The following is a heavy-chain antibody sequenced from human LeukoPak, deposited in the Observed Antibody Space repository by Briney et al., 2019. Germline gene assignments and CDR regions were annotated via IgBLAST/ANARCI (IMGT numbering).Heavy chain of an antibody. V-gene: IGHV4-59*01. D-gene: IGHD2/OR15-2a*01. CDR1: GASISTYY. CDR3: ARVRGTFETD. Sequence: SETLSLTCTVSGASISTYYWSWIRQPPGKGLEWIGYLYYSGSTTYSPSLKSRVTMSVDSSKSQFSLKLNSVTAADTAIYYCARVRGTFETDWGQGTLVTVSS. CDR2: LYYSGST. J-gene: IGHJ1*01.